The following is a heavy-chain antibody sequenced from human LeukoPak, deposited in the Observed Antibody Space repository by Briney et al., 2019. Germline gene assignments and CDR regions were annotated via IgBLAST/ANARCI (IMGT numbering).Heavy chain of an antibody. CDR3: AKDRLGGPYFFHY. Sequence: GGSLRLSCASSGFTFSSHAMSWVRQAPGKGLEWVSTIGGTGVRTYYADSLKGRFTISRDNSKNTLYLQINSLRAEDTAVYFCAKDRLGGPYFFHYWGQGTLVTVSS. V-gene: IGHV3-23*01. CDR2: IGGTGVRT. D-gene: IGHD3-16*01. J-gene: IGHJ4*02. CDR1: GFTFSSHA.